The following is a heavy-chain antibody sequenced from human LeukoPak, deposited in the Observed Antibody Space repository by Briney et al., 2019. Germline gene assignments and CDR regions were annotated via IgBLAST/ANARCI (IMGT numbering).Heavy chain of an antibody. V-gene: IGHV3-30*18. CDR2: ISYDGSNK. CDR3: AKDRLGYCSGGSCYGLDY. CDR1: GFTFSSYG. D-gene: IGHD2-15*01. Sequence: PGRSLRLSCAASGFTFSSYGMHWVRQTPGKGLEWVAVISYDGSNKYYADSVKGRFTISRDNSKNTLYLQMNSLRAEDTAVYYCAKDRLGYCSGGSCYGLDYWGQGTLVTVSS. J-gene: IGHJ4*02.